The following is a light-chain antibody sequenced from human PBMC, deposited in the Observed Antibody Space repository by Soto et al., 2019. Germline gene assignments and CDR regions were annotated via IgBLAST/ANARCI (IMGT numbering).Light chain of an antibody. V-gene: IGKV1-12*01. CDR3: QPANSLPLT. CDR2: AAS. CDR1: RHISSW. Sequence: DIQMTQSPSSVSASVGDRVTITCRASRHISSWLVWYQHHPGKAPKLLIYAASSLQSGVPSRFSGSGSGTDFTLTISSLQPEDFATYYCQPANSLPLTFGGGTKVEIK. J-gene: IGKJ4*01.